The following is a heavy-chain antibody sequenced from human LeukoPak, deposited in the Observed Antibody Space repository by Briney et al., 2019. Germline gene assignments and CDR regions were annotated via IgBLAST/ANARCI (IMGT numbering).Heavy chain of an antibody. CDR3: ARDLPLDDIVVVPAAKLYYYYGMDV. CDR1: GGTFSSYA. V-gene: IGHV1-69*04. Sequence: GASLKVSCKASGGTFSSYAISWVRQTPGQRLEWMGRIIPRLDIANNAHKFQGRVTITADKSTSTAYMELSSLRSEDTAVYYCARDLPLDDIVVVPAAKLYYYYGMDVWGQGTTVTVSS. J-gene: IGHJ6*02. D-gene: IGHD2-2*01. CDR2: IIPRLDIA.